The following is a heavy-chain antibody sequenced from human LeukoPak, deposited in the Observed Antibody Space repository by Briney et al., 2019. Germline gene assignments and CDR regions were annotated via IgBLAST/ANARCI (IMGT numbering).Heavy chain of an antibody. D-gene: IGHD3-9*01. CDR2: INHSGST. Sequence: SETLSLTCAVYGGSFSGYYWSWIRQPPGKGLEWFGEINHSGSTYYNPSLKSRVTISVDTSKNQFSLKLSSVTAADTAVYYCARVHFLTGYNYGYYYYYMDVWGKGTTVTVSS. CDR3: ARVHFLTGYNYGYYYYYMDV. V-gene: IGHV4-34*01. CDR1: GGSFSGYY. J-gene: IGHJ6*03.